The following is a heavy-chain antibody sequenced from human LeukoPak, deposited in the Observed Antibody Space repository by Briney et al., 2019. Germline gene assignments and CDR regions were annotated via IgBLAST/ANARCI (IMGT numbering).Heavy chain of an antibody. V-gene: IGHV3-30*04. CDR2: ISYDGSNK. D-gene: IGHD5-18*01. Sequence: GGSLRLSCAASGFTFSSYAMHWVRQAPGKGLEWVAVISYDGSNKYYADSVKGRFTISRDNSKNTLYLQMNSLRAEDTAVYYCARDVDTATVGILDYWGQGTLVTVSS. J-gene: IGHJ4*02. CDR3: ARDVDTATVGILDY. CDR1: GFTFSSYA.